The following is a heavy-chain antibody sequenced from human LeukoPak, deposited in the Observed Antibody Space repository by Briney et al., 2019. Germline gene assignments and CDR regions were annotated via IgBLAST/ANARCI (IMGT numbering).Heavy chain of an antibody. CDR2: IKQDGSDK. CDR3: AKNGGSFDY. V-gene: IGHV3-7*01. CDR1: GFTFSNYW. Sequence: GGSLRHSCAASGFTFSNYWMTWVRQAPGSGLEWVATIKQDGSDKYYVDSVKGRFTVSRDNAKNSLYLQMNSLRVEDTAVHYCAKNGGSFDYWGQGTQVTVSS. J-gene: IGHJ4*02. D-gene: IGHD1-26*01.